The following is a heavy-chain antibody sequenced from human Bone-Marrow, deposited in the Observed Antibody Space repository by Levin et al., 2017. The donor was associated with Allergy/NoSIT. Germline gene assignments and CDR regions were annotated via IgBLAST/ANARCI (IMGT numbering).Heavy chain of an antibody. D-gene: IGHD3-9*01. CDR1: GFTFSSYA. CDR2: ISYDGSNK. Sequence: GGSLRLSCAASGFTFSSYAMHWVRQAPGKGLEWVAVISYDGSNKYYADSVKGRFTISRDNSKNTLYLQMNSLRAEDTAVYYCARGNLRYFDWLLRLGGDYFDYWGQGTLVTVSS. J-gene: IGHJ4*02. V-gene: IGHV3-30*04. CDR3: ARGNLRYFDWLLRLGGDYFDY.